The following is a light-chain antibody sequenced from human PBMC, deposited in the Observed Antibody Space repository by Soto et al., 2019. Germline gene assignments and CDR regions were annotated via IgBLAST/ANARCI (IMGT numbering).Light chain of an antibody. J-gene: IGLJ3*02. V-gene: IGLV1-44*01. CDR2: SND. CDR3: AAWGDSRNGPGGV. CDR1: SSNIGSNT. Sequence: QSVLTQPPSASGTPGQRVTLSCSGSSSNIGSNTVNWYQQLPGTAPKLLIFSNDQRPSGVPDRFSVSKAGTSASLAISELQAEAEADYYCAAWGDSRNGPGGVFGGGTKLAGL.